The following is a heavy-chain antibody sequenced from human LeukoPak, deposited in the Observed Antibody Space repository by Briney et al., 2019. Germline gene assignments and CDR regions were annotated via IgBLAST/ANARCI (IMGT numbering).Heavy chain of an antibody. CDR3: ARDVVAAAGTWDY. CDR2: VYSSGST. V-gene: IGHV4-4*07. D-gene: IGHD6-13*01. CDR1: GASISTYY. Sequence: SETLSLTCTVSGASISTYYWSWIRQPAGKGLEWIGRVYSSGSTSYNPSLKSRVTMSVDTSKNQFSLKLSSVSAADTAVYYCARDVVAAAGTWDYWGQGTLVTVSS. J-gene: IGHJ4*02.